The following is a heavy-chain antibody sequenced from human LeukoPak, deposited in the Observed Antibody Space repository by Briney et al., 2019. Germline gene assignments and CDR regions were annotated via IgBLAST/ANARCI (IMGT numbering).Heavy chain of an antibody. CDR1: GYTFTDYA. D-gene: IGHD6-19*01. CDR2: INTDNGDT. Sequence: ASVKVSCKASGYTFTDYAVHWVHQAPGQRLEWMAWINTDNGDTKYSQKFQGRVTITRDTSASTAYMELSSLRSEDTAIYYCASRPGIEVAGFDYWGQGTLVTVSS. J-gene: IGHJ4*02. V-gene: IGHV1-3*04. CDR3: ASRPGIEVAGFDY.